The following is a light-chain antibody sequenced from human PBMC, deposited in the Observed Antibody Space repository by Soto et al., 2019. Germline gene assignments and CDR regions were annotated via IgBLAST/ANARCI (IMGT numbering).Light chain of an antibody. CDR3: QQYNVYWT. CDR1: QGINIW. J-gene: IGKJ1*01. Sequence: IQMTQSPSSLSASVGDRVTITCRASQGINIWLAWYQQKPGRAPKLLIYKASTLESGVPSRFSGSGSGTEFTLTISSLQPDDFATYYCQQYNVYWTFXQGTKVDIK. V-gene: IGKV1-5*03. CDR2: KAS.